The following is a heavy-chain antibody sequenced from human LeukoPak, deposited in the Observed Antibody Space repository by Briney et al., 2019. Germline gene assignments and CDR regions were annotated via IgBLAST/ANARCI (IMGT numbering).Heavy chain of an antibody. Sequence: GGSLRLSCAASGFTFSSYGMHWVRQAPGKGLEWVAVIWYDGSNKYYADSVKGRFTISRDNSKNTLYLQMNSLRAEDTAVYYCAKDDSSGYYDYYYMDVWGKGTTVTVSS. CDR3: AKDDSSGYYDYYYMDV. J-gene: IGHJ6*03. V-gene: IGHV3-30*02. CDR1: GFTFSSYG. D-gene: IGHD3-22*01. CDR2: IWYDGSNK.